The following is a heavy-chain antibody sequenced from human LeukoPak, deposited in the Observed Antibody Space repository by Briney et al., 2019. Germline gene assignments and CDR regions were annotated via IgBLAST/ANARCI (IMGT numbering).Heavy chain of an antibody. CDR1: GGSISSYY. D-gene: IGHD5-12*01. V-gene: IGHV4-59*01. CDR3: AGXRVVATTRAIDC. J-gene: IGHJ4*02. Sequence: PSXTLSXXCTVSGGSISSYYWSWIRQPPGKGLEWIGYIYYSGSTNYNPSLTSRVTISVDTSKNQFSLKLSSVTAADTAVYYCAGXRVVATTRAIDCWGQGTLVTVSS. CDR2: IYYSGST.